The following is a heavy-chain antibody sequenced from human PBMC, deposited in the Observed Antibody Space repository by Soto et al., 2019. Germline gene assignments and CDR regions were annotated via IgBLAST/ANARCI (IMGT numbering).Heavy chain of an antibody. D-gene: IGHD3-22*01. V-gene: IGHV4-4*02. CDR1: GGSVSSSNW. CDR3: ASVGSDYDNSGYYLP. CDR2: IYHSGST. Sequence: SSETLSLTCIVSGGSVSSSNWWSWVRQPPGKGLEWIGEIYHSGSTTYNPSLKSRATISVDKSENQFSLRLKSVTAADTAVYYCASVGSDYDNSGYYLPWGQGTLVTVSS. J-gene: IGHJ5*02.